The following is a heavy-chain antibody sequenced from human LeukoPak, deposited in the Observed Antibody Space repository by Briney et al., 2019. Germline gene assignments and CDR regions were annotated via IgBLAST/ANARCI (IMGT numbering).Heavy chain of an antibody. CDR1: GFTFDIFG. CDR2: ISTTIDNT. J-gene: IGHJ4*02. CDR3: AKGTVRFLEWGQRGYFDY. D-gene: IGHD3-3*01. V-gene: IGHV3-23*01. Sequence: GGSLRLSCAASGFTFDIFGMNWVRQAPGKGLEWVSSISTTIDNTYYADSVKGRFTISRDNSINTLYLQMNSLRADDTAICYCAKGTVRFLEWGQRGYFDYWGQGALVTVSS.